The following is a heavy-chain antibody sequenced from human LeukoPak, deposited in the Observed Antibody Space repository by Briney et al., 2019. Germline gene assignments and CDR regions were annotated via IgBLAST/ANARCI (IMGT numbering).Heavy chain of an antibody. J-gene: IGHJ4*02. D-gene: IGHD2-2*02. V-gene: IGHV4-30-2*01. CDR3: ARQYLPYCSSTSCYKGGPYFDY. CDR1: GGSISSGGYY. CDR2: IYHSGST. Sequence: SETLSLTCTVSGGSISSGGYYWSWTRQPPGKGLEWIGYIYHSGSTYYNPFLKSRVTISVDRSKNQFSLKLSSVTAADTAVYYCARQYLPYCSSTSCYKGGPYFDYWGQGTLVTVSS.